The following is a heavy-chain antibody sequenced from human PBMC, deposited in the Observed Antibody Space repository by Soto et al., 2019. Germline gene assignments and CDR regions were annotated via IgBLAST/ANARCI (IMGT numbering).Heavy chain of an antibody. CDR3: ARLGWAFDWSHFDS. CDR1: GYSFSSYW. J-gene: IGHJ4*02. V-gene: IGHV5-51*01. D-gene: IGHD3-9*01. CDR2: IYPGDSDT. Sequence: GESLKISCKGSGYSFSSYWIGWVRQMPGKGLEWMGIIYPGDSDTRYSPSFEGLVTISADKSITTAYLQWSSLKASDTAIYYCARLGWAFDWSHFDSWGQGTLVTVSS.